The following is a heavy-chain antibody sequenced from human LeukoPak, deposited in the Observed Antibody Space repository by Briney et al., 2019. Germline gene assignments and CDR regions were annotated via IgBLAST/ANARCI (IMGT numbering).Heavy chain of an antibody. CDR2: ISSNGGST. CDR1: GFTFSSYA. D-gene: IGHD6-13*01. V-gene: IGHV3-64D*06. CDR3: VKGSLAAAGAFDY. Sequence: HPGGSLRLPCPASGFTFSSYAMRWVRQAPGKGLEYVSAISSNGGSTYYADSVKGRFTISRDNSKNTLYLQMSSLRAEDTAVYYCVKGSLAAAGAFDYWGQGTLVTVSS. J-gene: IGHJ4*02.